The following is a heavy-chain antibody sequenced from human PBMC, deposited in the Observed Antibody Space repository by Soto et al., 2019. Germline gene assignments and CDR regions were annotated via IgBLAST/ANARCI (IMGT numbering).Heavy chain of an antibody. D-gene: IGHD2-2*01. CDR2: IYNSGST. CDR3: ARCGRVPSAPVDY. Sequence: QVQLQESGPGLVKPSETLSLTCTVSGGSVRSGSYYWSWIRQPPEKGLEWIGYIYNSGSTSYNPSLKSRATISVDTSKNQFSLKLSSVTAANTAVYYCARCGRVPSAPVDYWGQGTLVTVSS. J-gene: IGHJ4*02. V-gene: IGHV4-61*01. CDR1: GGSVRSGSYY.